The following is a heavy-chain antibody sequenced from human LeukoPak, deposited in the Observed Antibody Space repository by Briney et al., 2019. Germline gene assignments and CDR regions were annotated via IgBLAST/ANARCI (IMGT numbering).Heavy chain of an antibody. CDR1: GYTFTGYY. J-gene: IGHJ3*02. CDR3: ARSKTRTYYDFWSGLQAPYAFDI. CDR2: MNPNSGNT. D-gene: IGHD3-3*01. Sequence: ASVKVSCKASGYTFTGYYMHWVRQAPGQGLEWMGWMNPNSGNTGYAQKFQGRVTMTRNTSISTAYMELSSLRSEDTAVYYCARSKTRTYYDFWSGLQAPYAFDIWGQGTMVTVSS. V-gene: IGHV1-8*02.